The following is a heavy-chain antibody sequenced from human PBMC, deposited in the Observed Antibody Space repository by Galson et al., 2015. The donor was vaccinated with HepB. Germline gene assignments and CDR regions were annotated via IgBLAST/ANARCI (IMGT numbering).Heavy chain of an antibody. V-gene: IGHV3-30-3*01. D-gene: IGHD1-14*01. CDR2: ISYDGSNK. Sequence: SLRLSCAASGFTFSSYAMHWVRQAPGKGLEWVAVISYDGSNKYYADSVKGRFTISRDNSKNTLYLQMNSLRAEDTAVYYCARDPFWDPAPGTDWGQGTLVTVSS. J-gene: IGHJ4*02. CDR3: ARDPFWDPAPGTD. CDR1: GFTFSSYA.